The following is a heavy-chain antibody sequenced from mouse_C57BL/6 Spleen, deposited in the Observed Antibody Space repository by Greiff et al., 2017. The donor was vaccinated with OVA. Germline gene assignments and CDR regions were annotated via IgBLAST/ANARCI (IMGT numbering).Heavy chain of an antibody. V-gene: IGHV5-4*01. Sequence: EVQVVESGGGLVKPGGSLKLSCAASGFTFSSYAMSWVRQTPEKRLEWVATISDGGSYTYYPDNVKGRFTISRDNAKNNLYLQMSHLKSEDTAMYYCARYYYGSSYHDYWGQGTTLTVSS. CDR1: GFTFSSYA. J-gene: IGHJ2*01. CDR3: ARYYYGSSYHDY. CDR2: ISDGGSYT. D-gene: IGHD1-1*01.